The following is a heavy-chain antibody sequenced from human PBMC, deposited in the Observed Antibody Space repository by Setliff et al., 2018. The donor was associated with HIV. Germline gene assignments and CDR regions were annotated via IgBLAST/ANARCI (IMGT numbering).Heavy chain of an antibody. CDR3: AGGGYYYGSGKGNWFDP. Sequence: GASVKVSCKASGYTFTSYDINWVRQATGQGLEWMGWMNPNSGNTGYAQKFQGRVTMTRNTSISTAYMELSSLRSEDTAVYYCAGGGYYYGSGKGNWFDPWGQGTLVTVSS. CDR1: GYTFTSYD. D-gene: IGHD3-10*01. CDR2: MNPNSGNT. V-gene: IGHV1-8*02. J-gene: IGHJ5*02.